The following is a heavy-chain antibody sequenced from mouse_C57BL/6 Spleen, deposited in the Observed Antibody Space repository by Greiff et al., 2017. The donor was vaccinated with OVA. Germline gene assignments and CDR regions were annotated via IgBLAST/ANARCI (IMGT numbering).Heavy chain of an antibody. CDR1: GFSITSGYY. CDR3: ASYDSWFAY. D-gene: IGHD2-4*01. Sequence: EVKLEESGPGLVKPSQSLSLSCSVTGFSITSGYYWNWIRQFPGNQLEWMGYISYDGSNNYNPTLKNRISITRDTSKNQFFLKLNSVTTEDTATYYCASYDSWFAYWGQGTLVTVSA. CDR2: ISYDGSN. J-gene: IGHJ3*01. V-gene: IGHV3-6*01.